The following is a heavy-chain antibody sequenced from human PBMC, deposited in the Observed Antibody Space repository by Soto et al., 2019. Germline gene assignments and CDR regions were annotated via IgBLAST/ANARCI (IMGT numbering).Heavy chain of an antibody. V-gene: IGHV1-69*01. J-gene: IGHJ1*01. CDR1: GGTFSGYA. D-gene: IGHD1-1*01. CDR2: IIPIFGIT. Sequence: QAQLMQSGAEVKEPGSSVKVSCKASGGTFSGYAISWVRQAPGQGLEWLGGIIPIFGITNYAQKFQNRLTIAADESSATVYMDLRSLTSAYSAIYYCARDPRSITGTTSSEDFQHWGQGTLVSVS. CDR3: ARDPRSITGTTSSEDFQH.